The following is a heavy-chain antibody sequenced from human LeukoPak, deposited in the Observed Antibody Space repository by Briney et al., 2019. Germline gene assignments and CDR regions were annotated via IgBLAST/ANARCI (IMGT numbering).Heavy chain of an antibody. V-gene: IGHV3-30*02. Sequence: PGGSLRLCCAASGFTFSSYAMHWVRQAPGKGLEWVAFIRFDGTVTEYADSVKGRFTISRDNSQNTLSLQMDSLTTEDTAVYRCATDKDYSLLYHFDSWGQGTLVTVSA. CDR3: ATDKDYSLLYHFDS. D-gene: IGHD4-11*01. CDR2: IRFDGTVT. J-gene: IGHJ4*02. CDR1: GFTFSSYA.